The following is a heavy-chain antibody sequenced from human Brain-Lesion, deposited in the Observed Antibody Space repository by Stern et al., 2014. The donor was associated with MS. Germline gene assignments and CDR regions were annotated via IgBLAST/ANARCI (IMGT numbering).Heavy chain of an antibody. CDR2: IYWDDDK. D-gene: IGHD5-24*01. J-gene: IGHJ3*02. V-gene: IGHV2-5*02. CDR3: AHRHGWLRAFDI. Sequence: QITLKESGPTLVKPTQTLTLTCTFSGFSFNSTGVRGGWIRQPPGKALEWLAIIYWDDDKRYSPSLQSRLTITKDPSKYQVVLTMTNLDPVDTATYFCAHRHGWLRAFDIWGPGTTVTVSS. CDR1: GFSFNSTGVR.